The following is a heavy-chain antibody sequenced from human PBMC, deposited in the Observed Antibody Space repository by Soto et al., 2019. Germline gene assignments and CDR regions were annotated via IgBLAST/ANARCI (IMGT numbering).Heavy chain of an antibody. J-gene: IGHJ6*02. CDR1: GDSIISSNYY. CDR3: ARIVVIPAAPDYYNYYGVDV. V-gene: IGHV4-39*01. CDR2: MYYSGST. D-gene: IGHD2-2*01. Sequence: SETLSLTCTVSGDSIISSNYYWAWIRQSPWKGLEWIGNMYYSGSTYYNLSLKSRVNMSVDTSKNQFSLKISSVTAADTSVYYCARIVVIPAAPDYYNYYGVDVWGQGTTVTVSS.